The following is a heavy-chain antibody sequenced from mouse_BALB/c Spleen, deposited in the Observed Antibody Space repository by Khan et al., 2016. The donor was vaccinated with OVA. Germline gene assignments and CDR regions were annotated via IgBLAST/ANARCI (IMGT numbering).Heavy chain of an antibody. J-gene: IGHJ3*01. Sequence: EVKLVESGGDLVRPGGSLKLSCAASGFTFSAYGMSWVRKSPDKRLEWVATINSDGYYHYYPDSLKGRFIISRDNAKNTLYLQMRRLKAEDTAMYYCASHLTGSFAYWGQGTLVTVSA. V-gene: IGHV5-6*01. D-gene: IGHD4-1*01. CDR3: ASHLTGSFAY. CDR1: GFTFSAYG. CDR2: INSDGYYH.